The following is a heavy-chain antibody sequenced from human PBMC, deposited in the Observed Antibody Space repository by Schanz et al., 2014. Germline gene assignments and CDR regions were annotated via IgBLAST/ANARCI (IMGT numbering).Heavy chain of an antibody. Sequence: QVQVVQSGAELKKPGASVKVSCKASEYSFTSYSMHWVRQAPGQRLEWMGWINTGSGDTKYSQNFQGRVTITRDTSASTAYMELSSLRSEDTAVYYCAKAEYDILTDSYSRLDPWGQGTLVTVSS. D-gene: IGHD3-9*01. V-gene: IGHV1-3*04. CDR1: EYSFTSYS. CDR2: INTGSGDT. CDR3: AKAEYDILTDSYSRLDP. J-gene: IGHJ5*02.